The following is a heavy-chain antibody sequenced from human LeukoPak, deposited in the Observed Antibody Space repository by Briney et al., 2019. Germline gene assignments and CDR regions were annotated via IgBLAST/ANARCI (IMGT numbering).Heavy chain of an antibody. Sequence: PSETLSLTCTVSGGSISSYYWSWIRQPPGKGLEWVGYIYYSGSTNYNPSLKSQVTISVDTSKNQFSLKLSSVTAADTAVYYCARDLWYFDLWGRGTLVTVSS. CDR1: GGSISSYY. CDR3: ARDLWYFDL. V-gene: IGHV4-59*12. CDR2: IYYSGST. J-gene: IGHJ2*01.